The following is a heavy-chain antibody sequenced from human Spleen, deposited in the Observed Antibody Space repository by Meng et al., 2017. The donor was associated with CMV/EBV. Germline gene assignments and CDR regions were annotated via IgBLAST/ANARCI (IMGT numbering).Heavy chain of an antibody. J-gene: IGHJ4*02. Sequence: ASVKVSCKASGYTFTSYGISWVRQAPGQGVEWMGWISANNGNTNYAQKLQGRVTMTTDTSTSTAYMELNRLRSDDTAVYYCAREVGVLSAALYYIDYWGQGTLVTVSS. CDR1: GYTFTSYG. CDR3: AREVGVLSAALYYIDY. CDR2: ISANNGNT. V-gene: IGHV1-18*01. D-gene: IGHD2-2*01.